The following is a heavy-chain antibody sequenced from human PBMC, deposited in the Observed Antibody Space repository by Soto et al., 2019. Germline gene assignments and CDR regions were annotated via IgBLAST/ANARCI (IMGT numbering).Heavy chain of an antibody. CDR2: INPNSGGT. J-gene: IGHJ4*02. CDR1: GYTFIAYY. Sequence: QVQLVQSGAEVKETGASVKVSCKASGYTFIAYYMHWVRQAPGQGLEWMGWINPNSGGTNYAQEFQGRVTMTGDTSISTAYMELSRLRSDDTAVYYCARDHGSGWYEDVDYWGQGTLVTVSS. V-gene: IGHV1-2*02. CDR3: ARDHGSGWYEDVDY. D-gene: IGHD6-19*01.